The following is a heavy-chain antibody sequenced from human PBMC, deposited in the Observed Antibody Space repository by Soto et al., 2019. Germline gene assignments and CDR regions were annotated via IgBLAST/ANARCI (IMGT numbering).Heavy chain of an antibody. CDR2: IYYSGST. CDR1: GVSFTNNY. Sequence: QVQLRESGPRLVKPSETLSLTCTVSGVSFTNNYWSWIRQPPGKRLEWIGYIYYSGSTSYNPSLKRRVTITVDTSKNQFSLKLSAVTAADTAVYYCARGGGSNDHWGQGTLVTVSS. CDR3: ARGGGSNDH. D-gene: IGHD1-26*01. V-gene: IGHV4-59*01. J-gene: IGHJ4*02.